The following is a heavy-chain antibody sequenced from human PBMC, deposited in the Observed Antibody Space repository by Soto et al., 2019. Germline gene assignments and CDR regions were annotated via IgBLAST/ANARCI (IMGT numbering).Heavy chain of an antibody. CDR2: INAGNGNT. CDR1: GYTFTSYA. CDR3: ARDRGYGSGSYPGYFDL. Sequence: QVQLVQSGAEVKKPGASVKVSCKASGYTFTSYAMHWVRQAPGQRLEWMGWINAGNGNTKYSQKFQGRVTITRDTSASTAHMELSSLRSEDTAVYYCARDRGYGSGSYPGYFDLWGRGTLVTVSS. V-gene: IGHV1-3*01. D-gene: IGHD3-10*01. J-gene: IGHJ2*01.